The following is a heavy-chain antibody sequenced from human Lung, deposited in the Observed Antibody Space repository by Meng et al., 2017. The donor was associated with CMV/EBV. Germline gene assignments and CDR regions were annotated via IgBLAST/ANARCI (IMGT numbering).Heavy chain of an antibody. CDR2: MNPNSGNT. Sequence: ASVXVSXKASGYTFTTYDINWVRQATGQGLEWMGWMNPNSGNTGYAQKFQGRVTMTRVTSISTAYMELSSLTSDDTAVYYCARTRIEVEPDGTKIKYYNYGMDVXGHGXTVTVSS. V-gene: IGHV1-8*01. CDR1: GYTFTTYD. CDR3: ARTRIEVEPDGTKIKYYNYGMDV. J-gene: IGHJ6*02. D-gene: IGHD2-15*01.